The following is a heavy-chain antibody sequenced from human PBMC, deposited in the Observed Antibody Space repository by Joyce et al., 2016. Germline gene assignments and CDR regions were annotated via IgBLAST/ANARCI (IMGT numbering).Heavy chain of an antibody. CDR3: LNYVVSSGWS. CDR1: GFSFTGAW. D-gene: IGHD6-19*01. J-gene: IGHJ4*02. CDR2: IRHKTEGGTA. Sequence: EVHLVESGGGLVTRGGSLRLSCAASGFSFTGAWMNWVRQSQGKGLEWIGRIRHKTEGGTAYYAAYVKDRFISSRDDSTAPVFLHMSSLKTEDSAVYYCLNYVVSSGWSGGQGTLVTVSS. V-gene: IGHV3-15*01.